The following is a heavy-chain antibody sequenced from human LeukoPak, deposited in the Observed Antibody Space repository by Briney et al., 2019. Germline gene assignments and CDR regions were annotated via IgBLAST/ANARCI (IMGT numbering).Heavy chain of an antibody. CDR2: IFYSGNT. V-gene: IGHV4-59*01. CDR3: ARDETGEDAFDI. Sequence: SETLSLTCTVSGVSISNYYWTWIRQPPGKGLEWIAYIFYSGNTKYNPSLKSRAPMSVDTSKNQFSLKLTSVTAADTAVYYCARDETGEDAFDIWGQGTMVSVSS. J-gene: IGHJ3*02. D-gene: IGHD7-27*01. CDR1: GVSISNYY.